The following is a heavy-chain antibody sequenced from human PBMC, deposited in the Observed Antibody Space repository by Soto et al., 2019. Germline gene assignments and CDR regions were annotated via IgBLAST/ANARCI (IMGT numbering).Heavy chain of an antibody. J-gene: IGHJ4*02. CDR1: GGSISSYY. D-gene: IGHD5-12*01. CDR2: IYYSVST. Sequence: QVQLQESGPGLVKPSETLSLTCTVSGGSISSYYWSWIRQPPGKGLEWIGYIYYSVSTNYNPSLNSRVTISVDTSENQFSLKLSSVTAADTAVYYCAREYSGYDLRQEHQGAFDYWGEGTMVTVSS. CDR3: AREYSGYDLRQEHQGAFDY. V-gene: IGHV4-59*01.